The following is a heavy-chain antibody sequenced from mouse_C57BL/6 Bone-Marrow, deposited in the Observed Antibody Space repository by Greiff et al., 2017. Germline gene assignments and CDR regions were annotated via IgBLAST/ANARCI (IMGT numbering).Heavy chain of an antibody. CDR1: GFNIKDYY. V-gene: IGHV14-2*01. Sequence: VQLQQSGAELVKPGASVKLSCTASGFNIKDYYMHWVKQRTEQGLAWIGRIDPEAGETKYAPKFQGKATITADTSSNTAYLQLSSLTSEDTAVYYCARRYYGSYWYFDVWGTGTTVTVSS. CDR3: ARRYYGSYWYFDV. CDR2: IDPEAGET. J-gene: IGHJ1*03. D-gene: IGHD1-1*01.